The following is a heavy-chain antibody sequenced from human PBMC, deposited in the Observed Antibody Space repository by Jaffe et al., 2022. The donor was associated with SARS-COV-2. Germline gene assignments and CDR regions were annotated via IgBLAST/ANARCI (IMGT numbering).Heavy chain of an antibody. CDR1: GFTFDDYA. D-gene: IGHD3-22*01. Sequence: EVQLVESGGGLVQPGRSLRLSCAASGFTFDDYAMHWVRQAPGKGLEWVSGISWNSGSIGYADSVKGRFTISRDNAKNSLYLQMNSLRAEDTALYYCAKDSWYYDSSGYYRYYYMDVWGKGTTVTVSS. J-gene: IGHJ6*03. V-gene: IGHV3-9*01. CDR2: ISWNSGSI. CDR3: AKDSWYYDSSGYYRYYYMDV.